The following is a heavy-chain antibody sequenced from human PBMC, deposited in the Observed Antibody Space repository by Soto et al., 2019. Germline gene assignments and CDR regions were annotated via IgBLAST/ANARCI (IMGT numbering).Heavy chain of an antibody. Sequence: QVQLVQSGAEVKKPGASVKVSCKASGYTFTSYGISWVRQAPGQGLEWMGWISAYNGNTNYAQKLQGRVTMTTDTSRSTAYMELRSLRSDDTAVYYCAKSGEYSSSYYYYYYMDVWGKGTTVTVSS. CDR3: AKSGEYSSSYYYYYYMDV. V-gene: IGHV1-18*01. CDR2: ISAYNGNT. CDR1: GYTFTSYG. J-gene: IGHJ6*03. D-gene: IGHD6-6*01.